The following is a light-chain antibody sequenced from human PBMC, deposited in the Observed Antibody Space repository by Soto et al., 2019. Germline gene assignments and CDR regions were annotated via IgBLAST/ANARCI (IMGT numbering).Light chain of an antibody. CDR1: QSISNS. J-gene: IGKJ2*01. CDR3: KHSYSSPQMYT. V-gene: IGKV1-39*01. Sequence: DIQMTQSPSSLSASVGDRVTITCRASQSISNSLNWYQQKPGKAPDLLIYAASNLQSGVPSRFTGSGSGTVFTLTISSLQPEDFTTYYCKHSYSSPQMYTFGQGTKLEIK. CDR2: AAS.